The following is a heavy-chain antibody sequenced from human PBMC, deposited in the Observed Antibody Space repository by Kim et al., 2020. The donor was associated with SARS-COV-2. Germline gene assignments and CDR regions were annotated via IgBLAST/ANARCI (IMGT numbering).Heavy chain of an antibody. V-gene: IGHV3-7*01. D-gene: IGHD2-15*01. J-gene: IGHJ4*02. CDR1: GLTFDSHW. CDR3: ARGRVGCAY. Sequence: GGSLRLSCTASGLTFDSHWMSWVRQAPGKGLEWVASIKQDGSEKQYVDSVKGRFTIFRDNAKKSLFMEMNSLRVEDTAMYYCARGRVGCAYWGQGPLVTVSS. CDR2: IKQDGSEK.